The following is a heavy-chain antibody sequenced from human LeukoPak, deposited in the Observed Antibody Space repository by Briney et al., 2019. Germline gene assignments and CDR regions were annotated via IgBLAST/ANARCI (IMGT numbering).Heavy chain of an antibody. CDR3: ARDSHSRLSYYYYYMDV. D-gene: IGHD2-15*01. Sequence: SETLSLTCAVYGGSFSGYYWSWIRQPPGKGLEWIGEINHSGSTNYNPSLKSRVTMSVDTSKNQFSLKLSSVTAADTAVYYCARDSHSRLSYYYYYMDVWGKGTTVTISS. CDR2: INHSGST. CDR1: GGSFSGYY. J-gene: IGHJ6*03. V-gene: IGHV4-34*01.